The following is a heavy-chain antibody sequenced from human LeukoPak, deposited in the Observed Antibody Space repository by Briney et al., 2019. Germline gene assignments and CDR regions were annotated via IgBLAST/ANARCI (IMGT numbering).Heavy chain of an antibody. CDR1: GGSISSTNW. J-gene: IGHJ4*02. CDR2: ISLSGHT. D-gene: IGHD1-26*01. Sequence: KPSETLSLTCGVSGGSISSTNWWRWVRQPPGQGLEWIGDISLSGHTNYNPSLKSRVTMSLDKSKNHLSLNLTSVTAADTAVYYCSRESGAFSPFGYWGQGTLVTVSS. CDR3: SRESGAFSPFGY. V-gene: IGHV4/OR15-8*02.